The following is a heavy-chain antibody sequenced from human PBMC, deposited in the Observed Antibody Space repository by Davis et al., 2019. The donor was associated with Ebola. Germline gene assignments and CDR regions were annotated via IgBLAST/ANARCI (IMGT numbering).Heavy chain of an antibody. J-gene: IGHJ6*04. V-gene: IGHV3-23*01. CDR1: GFTFSSYA. CDR2: ISGSDGST. Sequence: GESLKISCAASGFTFSSYAMSWVRQAPGKGLEWVSAISGSDGSTYYADSVKGRFTISRDNSKNTLYLQMNSLRAEDTAVYYCAKTSYGPIYYYYGMDVWGKGTTVTVSS. D-gene: IGHD5-18*01. CDR3: AKTSYGPIYYYYGMDV.